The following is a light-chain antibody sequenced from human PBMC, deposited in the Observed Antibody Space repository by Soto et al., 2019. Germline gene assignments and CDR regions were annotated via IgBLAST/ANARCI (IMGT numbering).Light chain of an antibody. CDR1: SSDVGGYNY. Sequence: QSALTQPASVSGSPGQSITISCTGTSSDVGGYNYVSWYQQYPGKAPKLMIYDVSNRPSGVSTRFSGSKSGDTASLTISGLQAEDEADYYCSSYTPSSTVVFGGGTKLTVL. CDR2: DVS. CDR3: SSYTPSSTVV. V-gene: IGLV2-14*01. J-gene: IGLJ2*01.